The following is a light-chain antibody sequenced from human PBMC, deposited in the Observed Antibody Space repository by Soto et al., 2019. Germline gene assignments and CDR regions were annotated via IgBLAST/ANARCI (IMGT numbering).Light chain of an antibody. V-gene: IGLV1-40*01. J-gene: IGLJ3*02. CDR1: SSNIGAGYD. Sequence: VLAQPPSVSGAPGQRVSISCAGTSSNIGAGYDVHWYQQFPGTAPKLLMSSNNNRPPGVPDRFSGSKSGTSASLAITGLQAEDEADYYCQSYDTTLSGRVFGGGTKLTVL. CDR3: QSYDTTLSGRV. CDR2: SNN.